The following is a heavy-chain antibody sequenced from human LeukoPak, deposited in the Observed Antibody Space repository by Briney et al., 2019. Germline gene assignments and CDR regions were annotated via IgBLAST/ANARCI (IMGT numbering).Heavy chain of an antibody. CDR1: GFTFSSYA. Sequence: GGSLRLSCAASGFTFSSYAMSWVRQAPGKGLEWVSAISGSGGSTYYADSVKGRFTISRDNSKNTLYLQMNSLRAEDTAVYYCAKVEYSHYYYYMDVWGKGTTVTVSS. J-gene: IGHJ6*03. D-gene: IGHD6-6*01. CDR3: AKVEYSHYYYYMDV. CDR2: ISGSGGST. V-gene: IGHV3-23*01.